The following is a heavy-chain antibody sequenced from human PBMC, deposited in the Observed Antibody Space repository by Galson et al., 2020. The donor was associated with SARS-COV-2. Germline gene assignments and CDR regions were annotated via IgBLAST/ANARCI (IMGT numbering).Heavy chain of an antibody. J-gene: IGHJ4*02. D-gene: IGHD6-19*01. CDR2: IIPIFGTA. Sequence: SVKVSCKASGGTFSSYAISWVRQAPGQGLEWMGGIIPIFGTANYAQKFQGRVTITADESTSTAYMELSSLRSEDTAVYYCARGLDRWGRGLVAGYYCGQGTLVTVSS. V-gene: IGHV1-69*13. CDR1: GGTFSSYA. CDR3: ARGLDRWGRGLVAGYY.